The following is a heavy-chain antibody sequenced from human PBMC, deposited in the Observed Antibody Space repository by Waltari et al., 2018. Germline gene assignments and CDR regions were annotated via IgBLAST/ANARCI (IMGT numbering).Heavy chain of an antibody. V-gene: IGHV3-7*03. CDR1: GFTFGSHW. J-gene: IGHJ4*02. CDR2: ISEDGNEK. Sequence: EVQLVESGGGLVQPGGSLRLSCAASGFTFGSHWIAWVRQAPRKGLEWVAKISEDGNEKYHVDSVEGRFTISRDSAKKSLYLQVNSLRAEDTAVYYCARVLLVDYWSDAFDYWGQGTLVTVSS. D-gene: IGHD3-3*01. CDR3: ARVLLVDYWSDAFDY.